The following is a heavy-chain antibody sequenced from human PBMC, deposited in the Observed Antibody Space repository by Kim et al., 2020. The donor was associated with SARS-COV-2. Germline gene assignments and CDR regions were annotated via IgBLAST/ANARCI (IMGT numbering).Heavy chain of an antibody. Sequence: SETLSLTCTVSGDSISSSSDYWDWIRQPPGKGLEAIGGVYSTGSTYYNPSLASRLTISLDTSKNQFSLKLTSVTAADTAVYFCARGRRSGHYDFDHWGQGIPVTVSS. CDR3: ARGRRSGHYDFDH. V-gene: IGHV4-39*02. D-gene: IGHD3-22*01. J-gene: IGHJ4*02. CDR2: VYSTGST. CDR1: GDSISSSSDY.